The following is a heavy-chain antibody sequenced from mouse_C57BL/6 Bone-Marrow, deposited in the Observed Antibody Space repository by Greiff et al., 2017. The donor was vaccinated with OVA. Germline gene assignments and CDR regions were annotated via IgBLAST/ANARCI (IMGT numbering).Heavy chain of an antibody. D-gene: IGHD2-4*01. J-gene: IGHJ1*03. CDR1: GYTFTSYW. Sequence: QVQLQQPGAELVKPGASVKLSCKASGYTFTSYWMQWVKQRPGQGLEWIGEIDPSDSYTNYNQKFKGKATLTVDTSSSTAYMQLSSLTSEDSAVYYCALRGLPSWYFDVWGTGTTVTVSS. CDR2: IDPSDSYT. V-gene: IGHV1-50*01. CDR3: ALRGLPSWYFDV.